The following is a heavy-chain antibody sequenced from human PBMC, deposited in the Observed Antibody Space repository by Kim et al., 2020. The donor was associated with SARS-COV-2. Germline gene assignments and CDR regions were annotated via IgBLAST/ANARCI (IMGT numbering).Heavy chain of an antibody. V-gene: IGHV4-39*01. CDR2: IYYSGTT. CDR3: ARMFGGSSAEFDY. CDR1: GGSISTSSYY. D-gene: IGHD6-6*01. Sequence: SETLSLTCSVSGGSISTSSYYWGWIRQPPGKGLEWIGSIYYSGTTYYNPSLMSRVTISVDTSKNQFSLNLTSVTAADTALYYCARMFGGSSAEFDYWGLGTRVTVPS. J-gene: IGHJ4*02.